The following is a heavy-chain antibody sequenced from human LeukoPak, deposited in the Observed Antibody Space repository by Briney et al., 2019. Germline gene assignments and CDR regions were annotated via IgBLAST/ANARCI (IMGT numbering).Heavy chain of an antibody. CDR1: GYTFTSYG. J-gene: IGHJ6*02. CDR2: ISAYNGNT. V-gene: IGHV1-18*01. D-gene: IGHD3-10*01. CDR3: ARGEEVWFGEYRYYYYGMDV. Sequence: ASVKVSCKASGYTFTSYGISWVRQAPGQGLEWMGWISAYNGNTNYAQKLQGRVTMTTDTSTNTAYMELRSLRSDDTAVYYCARGEEVWFGEYRYYYYGMDVWGQGTTVTVSS.